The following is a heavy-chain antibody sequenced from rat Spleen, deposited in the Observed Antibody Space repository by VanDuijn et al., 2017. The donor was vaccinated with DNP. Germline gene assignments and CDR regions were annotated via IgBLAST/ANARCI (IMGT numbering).Heavy chain of an antibody. CDR2: IRYDGGTI. CDR1: GFTFSDYY. V-gene: IGHV5-20*01. Sequence: EVQLVESGGDLVQPGRSLKLFCAASGFTFSDYYMAWVRQAPTKGLEWVAYIRYDGGTINYGESVKGQFTISRDNAKSTLYLQMESLRSEDTATYYCAKNRYGGYQPYAMDVWGQGTSITVSS. J-gene: IGHJ4*01. D-gene: IGHD1-11*01. CDR3: AKNRYGGYQPYAMDV.